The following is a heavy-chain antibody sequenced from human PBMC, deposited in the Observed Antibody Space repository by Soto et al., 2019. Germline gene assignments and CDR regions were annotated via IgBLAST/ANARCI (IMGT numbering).Heavy chain of an antibody. CDR1: GGSISSGCYY. CDR2: IYYSGNT. J-gene: IGHJ5*02. V-gene: IGHV4-31*03. D-gene: IGHD3-10*01. CDR3: ARVPFGVGEWFDP. Sequence: SETLSLTCTVSGGSISSGCYYWSWIRQHPGKGLEWIGYIYYSGNTYYNPSLKSRVTISFGTSKNQFSLKLTSVTAADTAVYYCARVPFGVGEWFDPWGQGTLVTVS.